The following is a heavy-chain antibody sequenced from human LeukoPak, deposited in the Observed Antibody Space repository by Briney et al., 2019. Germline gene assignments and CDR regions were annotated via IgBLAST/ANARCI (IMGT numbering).Heavy chain of an antibody. J-gene: IGHJ4*02. CDR1: GGSISSGGYY. D-gene: IGHD3-9*01. V-gene: IGHV4-31*03. CDR2: IYYSGST. CDR3: ARVVLRYSAVYGGIDY. Sequence: SETLSLTCTVSGGSISSGGYYWSWIRQHPGKGLEWIRYIYYSGSTYYNPSLKSRVTISVDTSKNQFSLKLSSVTAADTAVYYCARVVLRYSAVYGGIDYWGQGTLVTVSS.